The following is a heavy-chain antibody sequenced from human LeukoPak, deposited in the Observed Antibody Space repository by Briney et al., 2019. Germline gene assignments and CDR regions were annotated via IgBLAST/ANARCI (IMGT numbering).Heavy chain of an antibody. D-gene: IGHD3-10*01. CDR2: INHSGST. Sequence: PSETLSVTCAVYGGSFSGYYWSWIRQPPGKGLEWIGEINHSGSTNYNPSLKSRVTISVDTSKNQFSLKLSSVTAADTAVYYCARVSRYGSGRRPDTSQRTYRWFDPWGQGTLVTVSS. CDR1: GGSFSGYY. J-gene: IGHJ5*02. CDR3: ARVSRYGSGRRPDTSQRTYRWFDP. V-gene: IGHV4-34*01.